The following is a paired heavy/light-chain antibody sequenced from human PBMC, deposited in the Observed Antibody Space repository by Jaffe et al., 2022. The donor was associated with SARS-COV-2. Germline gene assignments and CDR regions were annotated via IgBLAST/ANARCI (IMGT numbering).Light chain of an antibody. V-gene: IGKV1-9*01. Sequence: DIQLTQSPSFLSASVGDRVTITCRASQGISSYLAWYQQKPGKAPKLLIYAASTLQSGVPSRFSGSGSGTEFTLTISSLQPEDFATYYCQQLNSVLTFGGGTKVEIK. CDR2: AAS. CDR1: QGISSY. CDR3: QQLNSVLT. J-gene: IGKJ4*01.
Heavy chain of an antibody. CDR2: ISAYNGNT. CDR1: GYTFTSYG. D-gene: IGHD3-10*01. Sequence: QVQLVQSGAEVKKPGASVKVSCKASGYTFTSYGISWVRQAPGQGLEWMGWISAYNGNTNYAQKLQGRVTMTTDTSTSTAYMELRSLRSDDTAVYYCARVKLPLIFRGLDPWGQGTLVTVSS. V-gene: IGHV1-18*01. CDR3: ARVKLPLIFRGLDP. J-gene: IGHJ5*02.